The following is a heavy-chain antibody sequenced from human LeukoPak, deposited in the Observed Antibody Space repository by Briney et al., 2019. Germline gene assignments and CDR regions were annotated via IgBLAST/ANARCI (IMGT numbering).Heavy chain of an antibody. V-gene: IGHV3-48*04. CDR3: ARDVGAVVAATHSGNYFDY. CDR2: ISSSSSTI. CDR1: GFTFSSYS. J-gene: IGHJ4*02. Sequence: PGGSLRLSCAASGFTFSSYSMNWVRQAPGKGLEWVSYISSSSSTIYYADSVKGRFTISRDNAKNSLYLQMNSLRAEDTAVYYCARDVGAVVAATHSGNYFDYWGQGTLVTVSS. D-gene: IGHD2-15*01.